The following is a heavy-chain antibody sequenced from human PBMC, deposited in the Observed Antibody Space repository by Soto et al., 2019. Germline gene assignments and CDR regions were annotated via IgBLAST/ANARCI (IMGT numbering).Heavy chain of an antibody. CDR1: GFTFTSSA. D-gene: IGHD1-1*01. CDR2: IVVGSGNT. J-gene: IGHJ4*02. V-gene: IGHV1-58*01. CDR3: AAFSVQSSTLFDY. Sequence: SVKVSCKASGFTFTSSAVQWVRQARGQRLEWIGWIVVGSGNTNYAQKFQERVTITRDMSTSTAYMELSSLRSEDTAVYYCAAFSVQSSTLFDYWGQGTLVTVSS.